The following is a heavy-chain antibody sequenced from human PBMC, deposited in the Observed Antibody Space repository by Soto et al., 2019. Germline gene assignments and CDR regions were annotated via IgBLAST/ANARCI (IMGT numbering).Heavy chain of an antibody. CDR2: IDPSDSYT. J-gene: IGHJ6*02. Sequence: PGESLKISCKGSGDSFTSYWISSVRQIHGKVLEWMGRIDPSDSYTSYSTSFQGHVPISAAKSISTAHLQWSSLKASDTAMSYCARGLGATNYYYYYGMDVGRQGTTVTVSS. V-gene: IGHV5-10-1*01. D-gene: IGHD1-26*01. CDR1: GDSFTSYW. CDR3: ARGLGATNYYYYYGMDV.